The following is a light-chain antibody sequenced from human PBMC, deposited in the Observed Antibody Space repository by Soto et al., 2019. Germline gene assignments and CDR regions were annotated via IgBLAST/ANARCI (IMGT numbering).Light chain of an antibody. Sequence: EIVLTQSPGTLSLSPGEGASLSCRASQSVSSGAFAWYRQKPGQAPRLLMYGASSRATGIPARFSGSGSGTEFTLTINSLQSEDFAVYYCQQYNNWPRTFGQGTKVDIK. CDR1: QSVSSGA. CDR2: GAS. J-gene: IGKJ1*01. V-gene: IGKV3-15*01. CDR3: QQYNNWPRT.